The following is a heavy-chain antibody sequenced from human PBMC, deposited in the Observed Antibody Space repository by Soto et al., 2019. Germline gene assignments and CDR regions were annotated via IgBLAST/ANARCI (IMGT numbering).Heavy chain of an antibody. J-gene: IGHJ3*02. V-gene: IGHV3-48*01. CDR1: GFTFSIYS. CDR2: IMPGSSHI. D-gene: IGHD2-15*01. Sequence: EVQLVESGGGLVQPGGSLRLTCAASGFTFSIYSMNWVRQAPGKGLEWVSYIMPGSSHIFYADSVKGRFTISRDNAKNSLYLQMNSLRAEDTAMYYCAIEQVVSYSVHVFDIWGQGTMVTVSS. CDR3: AIEQVVSYSVHVFDI.